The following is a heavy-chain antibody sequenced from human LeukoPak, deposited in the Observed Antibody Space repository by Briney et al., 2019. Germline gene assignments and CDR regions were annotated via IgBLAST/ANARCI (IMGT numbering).Heavy chain of an antibody. V-gene: IGHV1-69*06. CDR3: ARGDPHGDYVGPIDAFDI. CDR1: GGTFSSYA. J-gene: IGHJ3*02. CDR2: IIPIFGTA. Sequence: ASVKVSCKASGGTFSSYAISWVRQAPGQGLEWMGGIIPIFGTANYAQKFQGRVTITADKSTSTAYMELSSLRSEDTAVYYCARGDPHGDYVGPIDAFDIWGQGTMVTVSS. D-gene: IGHD4-17*01.